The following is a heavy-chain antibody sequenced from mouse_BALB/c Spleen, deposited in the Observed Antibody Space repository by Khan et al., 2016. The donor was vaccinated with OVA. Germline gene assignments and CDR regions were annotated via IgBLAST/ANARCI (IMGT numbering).Heavy chain of an antibody. CDR3: AGHSTGSFAY. CDR1: GFIFSSYS. CDR2: ISSGGDYT. V-gene: IGHV5-6*01. Sequence: EVQGVESGGDLVKPGGSLKLSCAASGFIFSSYSMSWVRQTPDKRLEWVATISSGGDYTYYPDNVKGRFTISRDNAKNTLYLQMNSLKSEDTAMYYCAGHSTGSFAYWGQGSLVTVSA. D-gene: IGHD4-1*02. J-gene: IGHJ3*01.